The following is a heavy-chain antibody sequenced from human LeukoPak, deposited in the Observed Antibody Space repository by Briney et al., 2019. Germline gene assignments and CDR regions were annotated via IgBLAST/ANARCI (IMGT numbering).Heavy chain of an antibody. V-gene: IGHV4-59*08. CDR3: ASHGSSGHDPLT. CDR2: IYYTGST. D-gene: IGHD5-12*01. Sequence: SETLSLTCTVSGDSIRSYYWNWIRRPPGKGLEWTGYIYYTGSTSYNPSLKSRVTISLDTSKSQFSLRLTSVTAADTAVYYCASHGSSGHDPLTWGQGTLVTVSS. J-gene: IGHJ4*01. CDR1: GDSIRSYY.